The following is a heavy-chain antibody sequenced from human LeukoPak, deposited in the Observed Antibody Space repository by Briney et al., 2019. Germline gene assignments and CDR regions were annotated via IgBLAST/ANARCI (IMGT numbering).Heavy chain of an antibody. CDR1: GFAFSNYA. V-gene: IGHV3-23*01. Sequence: PGGSLRLSCAASGFAFSNYAMNWVPQAPGKGLEWVCSISSTGGSPYYADSVKGRFTISRDYSKNTLFLQKNSLRVEDTAVYYCAKDREKYGSGSYLNDNWGQGTLVTVSS. CDR2: ISSTGGSP. D-gene: IGHD3-10*01. J-gene: IGHJ4*02. CDR3: AKDREKYGSGSYLNDN.